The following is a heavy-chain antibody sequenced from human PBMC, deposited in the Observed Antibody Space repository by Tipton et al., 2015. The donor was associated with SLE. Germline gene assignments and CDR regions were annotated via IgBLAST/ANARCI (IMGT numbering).Heavy chain of an antibody. CDR3: ARSYYFEAFDI. J-gene: IGHJ3*02. Sequence: LRLSCTVSGGSISSYYWSWIRQPAGKGLEWIGRIYTSGSTNYNPSLKSRVTMSVDTSKNQFSLKLSSVTAADTAVYYCARSYYFEAFDIWGQGTMVTVSS. CDR2: IYTSGST. D-gene: IGHD3-10*01. CDR1: GGSISSYY. V-gene: IGHV4-4*07.